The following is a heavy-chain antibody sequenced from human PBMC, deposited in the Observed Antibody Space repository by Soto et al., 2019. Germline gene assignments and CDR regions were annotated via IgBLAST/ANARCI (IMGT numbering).Heavy chain of an antibody. CDR2: IYPGDSDT. D-gene: IGHD6-13*01. Sequence: HGESLKISCKGSGYSFTSYWIGWVRQMPGKGLEWMGIIYPGDSDTRYSPSFQGQVTISADKSISTAYLQWSSLKVSDTAMYYCARTSAAGKYYYGMDVWGQGTKVTVSS. V-gene: IGHV5-51*01. CDR1: GYSFTSYW. J-gene: IGHJ6*02. CDR3: ARTSAAGKYYYGMDV.